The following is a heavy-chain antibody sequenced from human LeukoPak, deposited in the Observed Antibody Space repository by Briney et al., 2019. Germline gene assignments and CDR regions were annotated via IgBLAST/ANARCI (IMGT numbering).Heavy chain of an antibody. D-gene: IGHD3-16*01. Sequence: PGGSLRLSCAASGFTFSSYAMHWVRQAPGKGLEWVAVISYDGSNKYHADSVKGRFTISRDNSKNTLYLQMNSLRAEDTAVYYCARDYGGTQDYWGQGTLVTVSS. CDR2: ISYDGSNK. V-gene: IGHV3-30-3*01. CDR3: ARDYGGTQDY. CDR1: GFTFSSYA. J-gene: IGHJ4*02.